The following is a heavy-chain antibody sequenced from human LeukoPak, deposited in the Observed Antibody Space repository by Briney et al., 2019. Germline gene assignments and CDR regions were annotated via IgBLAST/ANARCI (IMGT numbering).Heavy chain of an antibody. V-gene: IGHV4-4*02. Sequence: SETLSLTCAVSGGSISSSNWWSWVRQPPGKGLEWVGEIYHSGSTNYNPSLKSRVTISVDKSKNQFSLKLSSVTAADTAVYYCAREGGRVEQQLANWFDPWGQGTLVTVSS. J-gene: IGHJ5*02. CDR3: AREGGRVEQQLANWFDP. CDR1: GGSISSSNW. D-gene: IGHD6-13*01. CDR2: IYHSGST.